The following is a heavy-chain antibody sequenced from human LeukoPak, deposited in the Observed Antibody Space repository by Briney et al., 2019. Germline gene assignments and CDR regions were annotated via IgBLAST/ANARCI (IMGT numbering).Heavy chain of an antibody. CDR2: IYRSGST. CDR1: GYSISNGYY. J-gene: IGHJ4*02. CDR3: ARRHSSGWFYY. V-gene: IGHV4-38-2*02. Sequence: PSXTLSLTCTVSGYSISNGYYWAWIRPPPGRGLEWIGNIYRSGSTSYNPSLKSRVTISVDTSKNQFSLKVNSVTAADTAVYYCARRHSSGWFYYWGQGTLVTVSS. D-gene: IGHD6-19*01.